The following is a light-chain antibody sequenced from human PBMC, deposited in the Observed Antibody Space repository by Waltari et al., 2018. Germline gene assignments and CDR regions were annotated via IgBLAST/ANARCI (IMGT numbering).Light chain of an antibody. J-gene: IGLJ2*01. V-gene: IGLV1-44*01. CDR1: RSNIGTNP. CDR3: AAWDDSLNGLV. Sequence: QSVLTHPPSPSGTPGQRVTISCSGTRSNIGTNPFTCYQQFPGTAPKLLIYTNNERPSGVPDRFAGSRSGTSASLAISGLQSEDEADYYCAAWDDSLNGLVFGGGTKLTVL. CDR2: TNN.